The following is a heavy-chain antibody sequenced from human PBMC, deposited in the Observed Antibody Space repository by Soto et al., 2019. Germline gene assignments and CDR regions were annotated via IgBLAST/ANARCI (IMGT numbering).Heavy chain of an antibody. D-gene: IGHD3-3*01. CDR2: IIPIFGTA. J-gene: IGHJ6*02. CDR3: ASSGQFLEWLSEDPYYYYGMTS. V-gene: IGHV1-69*06. Sequence: SVKVSCKASGGTFSSYAISWVRQAPGQGLEWMGGIIPIFGTANYAQKFQGRVTITADKSTSTAYMELSSLRSEDTAVYYCASSGQFLEWLSEDPYYYYGMTSGAKGPRSPSP. CDR1: GGTFSSYA.